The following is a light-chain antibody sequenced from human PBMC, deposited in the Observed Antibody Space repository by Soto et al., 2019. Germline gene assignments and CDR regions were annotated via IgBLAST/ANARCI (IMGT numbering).Light chain of an antibody. V-gene: IGKV1-27*01. CDR2: AAS. Sequence: DSQVTQSPSSLSASLGDRVTITCRANQDIGVYLAWVQQQPGKVPKLLIYAASALQSGVPSRFSGSGSGRDFTLNISSLQPEDIATYFSQKYKSAPLTSGGGTKEE. J-gene: IGKJ4*02. CDR3: QKYKSAPLT. CDR1: QDIGVY.